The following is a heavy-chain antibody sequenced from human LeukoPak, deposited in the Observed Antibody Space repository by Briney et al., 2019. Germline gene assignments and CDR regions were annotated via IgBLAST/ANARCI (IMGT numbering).Heavy chain of an antibody. CDR2: IKSDGSST. D-gene: IGHD3-22*01. V-gene: IGHV3-74*01. J-gene: IGHJ4*02. Sequence: GGSLRLSCAASGFTFSSYWMHWVRQAPGKGLVWVSSIKSDGSSTSYADSVKGRLTISRDNARNTLYLQMNSLRTEDTAVYYCARLPFRQWLDYWGQGTLVTVSS. CDR1: GFTFSSYW. CDR3: ARLPFRQWLDY.